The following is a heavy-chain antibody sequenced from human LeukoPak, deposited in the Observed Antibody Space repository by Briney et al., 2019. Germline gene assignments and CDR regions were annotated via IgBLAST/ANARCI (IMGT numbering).Heavy chain of an antibody. CDR3: ATRRYYYDSSGILDY. V-gene: IGHV3-23*01. J-gene: IGHJ4*02. CDR2: ISGSGGST. Sequence: PGGSLRLSCAASGFTFSSYAMSWVRQAPGKGLEWVSAISGSGGSTYYADSVKGRFTISRDNSKNTLYLQMNSLRAEDTAVYYCATRRYYYDSSGILDYWGQGTLVTVSS. D-gene: IGHD3-22*01. CDR1: GFTFSSYA.